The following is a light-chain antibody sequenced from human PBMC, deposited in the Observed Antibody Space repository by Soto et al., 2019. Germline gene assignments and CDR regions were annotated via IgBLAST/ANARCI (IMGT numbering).Light chain of an antibody. V-gene: IGLV3-21*04. CDR2: YDS. J-gene: IGLJ3*02. Sequence: SYELTQPPSVSVAPGKTARITCGGYNIGGKSVHWYQQKPGQAPVVVIYYDSDRPSGIPERFSGFNSENTATLTISRVEAGDEADYYCQVWDNSSDHPGVFGGGTKLTVL. CDR1: NIGGKS. CDR3: QVWDNSSDHPGV.